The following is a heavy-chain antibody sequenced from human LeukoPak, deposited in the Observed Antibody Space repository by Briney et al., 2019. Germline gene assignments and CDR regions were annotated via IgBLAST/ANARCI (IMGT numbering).Heavy chain of an antibody. CDR1: GYTFTSYG. CDR3: ARSRIAVALDAFDI. V-gene: IGHV1-18*01. Sequence: AASVKVSCKASGYTFTSYGISWVRQAPGQGLEWMGWISAYNGNTNYAQKLQGRVTMTTDTSTSTAYMELRSLRSDDTAVYSCARSRIAVALDAFDIWGQGTMVTVSS. J-gene: IGHJ3*02. CDR2: ISAYNGNT. D-gene: IGHD6-19*01.